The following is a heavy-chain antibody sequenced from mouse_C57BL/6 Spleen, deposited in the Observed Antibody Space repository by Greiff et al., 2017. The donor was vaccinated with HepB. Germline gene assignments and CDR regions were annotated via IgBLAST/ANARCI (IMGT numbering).Heavy chain of an antibody. CDR2: IHPSDSDT. CDR1: GYTFTSYW. J-gene: IGHJ1*03. V-gene: IGHV1-74*01. Sequence: QVQLQQPGAELVKPGASVKVSCKASGYTFTSYWMHWVKQRPGQGLEWIGRIHPSDSDTNYNQKFKGKATLTVDKSSSTAYMQLSSLTSDDSAVYYCAKAYYSNYVWYFDVWGTGTTVTVSS. D-gene: IGHD2-5*01. CDR3: AKAYYSNYVWYFDV.